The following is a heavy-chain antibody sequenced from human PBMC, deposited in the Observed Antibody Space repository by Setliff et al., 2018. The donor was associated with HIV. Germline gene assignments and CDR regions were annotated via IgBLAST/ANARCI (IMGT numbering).Heavy chain of an antibody. CDR2: INHSGST. J-gene: IGHJ4*02. V-gene: IGHV4-34*01. CDR3: ARVQVGGYNFYFDY. D-gene: IGHD5-12*01. CDR1: GGSLNDYY. Sequence: PSETLSLTCAVYGGSLNDYYWSWIRLPPGKGLEWIGEINHSGSTNYNPSLKSRVTISVDTSKNQFSLKLSSVTAADTAVYYCARVQVGGYNFYFDYWGQGTLVTVSS.